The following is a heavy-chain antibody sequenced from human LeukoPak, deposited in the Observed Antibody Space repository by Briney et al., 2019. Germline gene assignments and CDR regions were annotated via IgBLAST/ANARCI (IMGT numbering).Heavy chain of an antibody. J-gene: IGHJ4*02. CDR2: ISGSGGST. D-gene: IGHD3-9*01. Sequence: GGSLRLSCAASGFTFSNYWMSWVRQAPGKGLEWVSAISGSGGSTYYADSVKGRFTISRDNSKNTLYLQMNSLRAEDTAVYYCAATGGYFDWFSDYWGQGTLVTVSS. CDR1: GFTFSNYW. V-gene: IGHV3-23*01. CDR3: AATGGYFDWFSDY.